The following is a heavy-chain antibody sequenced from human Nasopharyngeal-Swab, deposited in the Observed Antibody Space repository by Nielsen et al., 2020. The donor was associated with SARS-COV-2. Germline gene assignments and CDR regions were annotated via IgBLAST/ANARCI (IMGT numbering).Heavy chain of an antibody. V-gene: IGHV3-74*01. CDR2: INTDGSTT. CDR1: GFTFSGYW. J-gene: IGHJ4*02. CDR3: ARVYYASSSTGDLDY. D-gene: IGHD6-13*01. Sequence: GGSLRLSCAASGFTFSGYWMHWVRQTPGKGLVWVSRINTDGSTTDYADSVEGRFTISRDNAKNTLFLHMNSLRAEDTAVYYCARVYYASSSTGDLDYWGQGTLVTVSS.